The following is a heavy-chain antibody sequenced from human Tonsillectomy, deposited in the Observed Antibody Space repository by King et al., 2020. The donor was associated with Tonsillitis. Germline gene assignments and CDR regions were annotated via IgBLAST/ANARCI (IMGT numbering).Heavy chain of an antibody. D-gene: IGHD2-21*01. CDR2: ITYDSNYK. CDR1: GFTFNTYG. Sequence: GGGGGRPGRALRLSCAASGFTFNTYGMHWVRQAPGKGLEWVALITYDSNYKYYATSVKGRFSISRDNSKTTRYLQMNSLGAEDTAVYYCAKATETYGPLWGMDVWGQGTRVTVSS. CDR3: AKATETYGPLWGMDV. J-gene: IGHJ6*02. V-gene: IGHV3-30*18.